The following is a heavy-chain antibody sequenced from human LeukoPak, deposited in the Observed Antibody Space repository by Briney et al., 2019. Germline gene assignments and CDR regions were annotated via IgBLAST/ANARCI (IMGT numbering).Heavy chain of an antibody. CDR3: ARDSGPYYYGRYFDY. CDR1: GFTFSSYA. D-gene: IGHD3-10*01. V-gene: IGHV3-30*04. Sequence: PGGSLRLPCAASGFTFSSYAMHWVRQGPGKGLEWVAVISYDGSNNYYADSVKGRFTISRDNSKNTLYLQMNSLRAEDTAVYYCARDSGPYYYGRYFDYWGQGTLVTVSS. CDR2: ISYDGSNN. J-gene: IGHJ4*02.